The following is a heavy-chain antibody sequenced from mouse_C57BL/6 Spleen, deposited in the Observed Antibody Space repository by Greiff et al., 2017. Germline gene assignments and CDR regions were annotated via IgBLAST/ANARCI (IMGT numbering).Heavy chain of an antibody. CDR3: TRAKIYDNYDVYAMDY. V-gene: IGHV5-9-1*02. J-gene: IGHJ4*01. Sequence: EVKLVESGEGLVKPGGSLKLSCAASGFTFSSYAMSWVRQTPEQRLEWVAYISSGGDYIYYADTVKGRFTISIDNARNTLYLQMSSLKSEDTAMYYCTRAKIYDNYDVYAMDYWGQGTSVTVSS. CDR2: ISSGGDYI. CDR1: GFTFSSYA. D-gene: IGHD2-4*01.